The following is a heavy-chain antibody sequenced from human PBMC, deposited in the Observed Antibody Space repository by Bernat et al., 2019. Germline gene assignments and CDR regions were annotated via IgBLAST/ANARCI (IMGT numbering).Heavy chain of an antibody. D-gene: IGHD3-16*01. CDR3: STGHYGV. CDR1: EFSVTDNS. V-gene: IGHV3-15*01. Sequence: RLSCAVSEFSVTDNSMNMVRQAPLKWLECVVHIKSKTECVSTDYAPPVKGRFTISRDDSTNTLYLQRDSLKSEDTGVYDCSTGHYGVWGKGKTV. J-gene: IGHJ6*03. CDR2: IKSKTECVST.